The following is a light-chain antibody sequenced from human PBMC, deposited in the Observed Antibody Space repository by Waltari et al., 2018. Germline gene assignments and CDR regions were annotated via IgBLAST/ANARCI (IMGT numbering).Light chain of an antibody. J-gene: IGLJ3*02. CDR3: QTGGHGTWV. Sequence: QLVLPQSPSASASLGASITLTCTLSSGHSSNIIAWLQQQPEKGPRYLMKVNSDGTHSKGDEIPDRFSGSSSGAERYLTISNLQSEDEADYYCQTGGHGTWVFGGGTKVTVL. CDR2: VNSDGTH. V-gene: IGLV4-69*01. CDR1: SGHSSNI.